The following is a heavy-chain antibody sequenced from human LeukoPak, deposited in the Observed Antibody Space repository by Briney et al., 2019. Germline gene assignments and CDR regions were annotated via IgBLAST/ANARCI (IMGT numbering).Heavy chain of an antibody. J-gene: IGHJ6*03. CDR1: GFTFRNYN. CDR3: ATTYGGTTLYYFYMDF. V-gene: IGHV3-21*01. CDR2: ITTSYYEST. Sequence: PGGSLRLSCAASGFTFRNYNMNWVRQAPGKGLEWVASITTSYYESTYYADSMKGRFTISRDDAKNSLYLQMNSLRADDTAVYYCATTYGGTTLYYFYMDFWGRGTTVTVSS. D-gene: IGHD4-23*01.